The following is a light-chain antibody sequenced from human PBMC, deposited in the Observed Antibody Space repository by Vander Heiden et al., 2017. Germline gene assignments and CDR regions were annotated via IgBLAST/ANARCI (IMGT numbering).Light chain of an antibody. CDR3: QAYDSRVSGWV. V-gene: IGLV1-40*01. J-gene: IGLJ3*02. CDR1: RSNLGTGYD. Sequence: QSVLTPPPSVSGAPGPGVALSCTGSRSNLGTGYDVHWYQQRPGTAPKLLIYDNHNRPSGVPARFSGSKSGTSVSLAITGLQAEDEADYYCQAYDSRVSGWVFGGGTRLTVL. CDR2: DNH.